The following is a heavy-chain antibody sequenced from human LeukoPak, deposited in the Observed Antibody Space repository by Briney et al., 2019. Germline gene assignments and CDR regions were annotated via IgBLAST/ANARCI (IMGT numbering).Heavy chain of an antibody. Sequence: GGSLRLSCAASGSTFSSYAMSWVRQAPGKGLEWVSAISGSGGSTYYADSVKGRFTISRDNSKNTLYLQMNSLRAEDTAVYYCANVGANYYYYYGMDVWGQGTTVTVSS. CDR2: ISGSGGST. V-gene: IGHV3-23*01. CDR1: GSTFSSYA. D-gene: IGHD1-26*01. CDR3: ANVGANYYYYYGMDV. J-gene: IGHJ6*02.